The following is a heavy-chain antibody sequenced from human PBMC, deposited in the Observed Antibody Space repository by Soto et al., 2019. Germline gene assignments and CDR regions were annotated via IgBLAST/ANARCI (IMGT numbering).Heavy chain of an antibody. V-gene: IGHV3-49*03. CDR3: TSGSVVVAYTALHI. J-gene: IGHJ6*02. CDR1: GFTFGDYA. CDR2: IRSKAYGGTT. D-gene: IGHD2-15*01. Sequence: PGGSLRLSCTASGFTFGDYAMSWFRQAPGKGLEWVGFIRSKAYGGTTEYAASVKGRFTISRDDSKSIAYLQMNSLKTEDTAVYYCTSGSVVVAYTALHIWGQGTTVTVSS.